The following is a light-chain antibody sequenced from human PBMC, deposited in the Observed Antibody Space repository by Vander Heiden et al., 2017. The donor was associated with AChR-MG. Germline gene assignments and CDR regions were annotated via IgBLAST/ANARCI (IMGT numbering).Light chain of an antibody. CDR1: SSDVGGYNY. CDR3: SSYTSSSTLV. CDR2: DVS. J-gene: IGLJ2*01. V-gene: IGLV2-14*03. Sequence: QSALTQPASVSGSPGQSSTISCTGTSSDVGGYNYVPWYQQPPGKAHKLMIYDVSNRPSGVSNRFSGSKSGNTASLTISGLQAEDEADYYCSSYTSSSTLVFGGGTKLTVL.